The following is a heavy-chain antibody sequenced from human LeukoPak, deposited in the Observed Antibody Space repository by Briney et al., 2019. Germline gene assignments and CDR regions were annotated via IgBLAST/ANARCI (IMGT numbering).Heavy chain of an antibody. D-gene: IGHD5-18*01. CDR2: MSWNSGSI. Sequence: GRSLRLSCAASGFTFDDYAIHWVRQAPGKGLEWVSGMSWNSGSIGYADSVKGRFTISRDNAKNSLYLQMNSLRAEDTALYYCAKDETSYGPTSAYGMDVWGQGTMVTVSS. CDR1: GFTFDDYA. J-gene: IGHJ6*02. CDR3: AKDETSYGPTSAYGMDV. V-gene: IGHV3-9*01.